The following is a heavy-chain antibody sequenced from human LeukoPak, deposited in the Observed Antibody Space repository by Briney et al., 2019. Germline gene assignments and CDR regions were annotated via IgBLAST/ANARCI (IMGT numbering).Heavy chain of an antibody. V-gene: IGHV3-66*01. D-gene: IGHD2-2*01. Sequence: GGSLRLSCAASGFTFSTYAMSWVRQAPGRGLEWVSVIYSGGSTYYADSVKGRFTISRDNSKSTLYLQMNSLRAEDTAVYYCARERIVVVPTYYYYGMDVWGQGTTVTVSS. CDR1: GFTFSTYA. CDR3: ARERIVVVPTYYYYGMDV. CDR2: IYSGGST. J-gene: IGHJ6*02.